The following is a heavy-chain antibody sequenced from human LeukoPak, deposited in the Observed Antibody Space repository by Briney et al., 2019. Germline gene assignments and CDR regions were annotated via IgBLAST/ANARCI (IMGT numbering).Heavy chain of an antibody. V-gene: IGHV4-61*02. Sequence: TLSLTCTVSGGSISSGSYYWSWIRQPAGKGLEWIGRIYTSGSTNYNPSLKSRVTISVDTSKNQFSLKLSSVTAADTAVCYCARERSSGWYFAFDIWGQGTMVTVSS. J-gene: IGHJ3*02. CDR1: GGSISSGSYY. CDR2: IYTSGST. CDR3: ARERSSGWYFAFDI. D-gene: IGHD6-19*01.